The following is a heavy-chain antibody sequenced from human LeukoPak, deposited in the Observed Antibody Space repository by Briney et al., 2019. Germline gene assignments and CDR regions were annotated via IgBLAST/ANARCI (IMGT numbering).Heavy chain of an antibody. J-gene: IGHJ4*02. Sequence: GGSLRLSCAASGFTFSTYSMNWVRQAPGKGLQWVSYISDSGAAMYYADSVKGRFTISRDNVKNSLYLQMNSLRDGDTAVYYCARDSGNSFDYWGQGTLVTVSS. V-gene: IGHV3-48*02. CDR1: GFTFSTYS. CDR2: ISDSGAAM. CDR3: ARDSGNSFDY.